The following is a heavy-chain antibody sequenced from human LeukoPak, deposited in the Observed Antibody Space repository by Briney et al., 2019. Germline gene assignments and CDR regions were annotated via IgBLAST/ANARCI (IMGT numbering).Heavy chain of an antibody. CDR1: GFTFSSYS. CDR3: ARDPIAGELDY. V-gene: IGHV3-21*01. Sequence: GGSLRLSCAASGFTFSSYSMNWVRQAPGKGLEWVSSISSSSSYIYYADSVKGRFTISRDNAKNSLYLQMNSLRAEDTVVYYCARDPIAGELDYWGQGTLVTVSS. J-gene: IGHJ4*02. D-gene: IGHD3-10*01. CDR2: ISSSSSYI.